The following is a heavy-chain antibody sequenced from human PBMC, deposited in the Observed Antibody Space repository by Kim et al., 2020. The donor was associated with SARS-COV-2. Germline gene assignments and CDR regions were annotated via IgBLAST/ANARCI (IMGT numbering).Heavy chain of an antibody. Sequence: VGSLRLSCAASGFTFSSYAMSWVRQAPGKGLEWVSAISGSGGSTYYADSVKGRFTISRDNSKNTLYLQMNSLRAEDTAVYYCAKGVSVWFGGGDYYFDYWGQGTLVTVSS. J-gene: IGHJ4*02. V-gene: IGHV3-23*01. CDR2: ISGSGGST. CDR3: AKGVSVWFGGGDYYFDY. D-gene: IGHD3-10*01. CDR1: GFTFSSYA.